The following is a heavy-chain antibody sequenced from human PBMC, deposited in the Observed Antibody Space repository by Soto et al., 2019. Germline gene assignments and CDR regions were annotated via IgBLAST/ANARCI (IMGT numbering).Heavy chain of an antibody. CDR3: AKVGYGPLSYYDFWSGYLYYFDY. CDR1: GFTFSSYA. D-gene: IGHD3-3*01. V-gene: IGHV3-23*01. J-gene: IGHJ4*02. CDR2: ISGSGGST. Sequence: GGSLRLSCAASGFTFSSYAMSWVRQAPGKGLEWVSAISGSGGSTYYADSVKGRFTISRDNSKNTLYLQMNSLRAEDTAVYYCAKVGYGPLSYYDFWSGYLYYFDYWGQGTLVTVSS.